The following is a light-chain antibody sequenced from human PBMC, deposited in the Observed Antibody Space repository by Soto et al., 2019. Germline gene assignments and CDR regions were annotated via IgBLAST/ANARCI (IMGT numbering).Light chain of an antibody. Sequence: DIQMTQSPSTLSASVGDRVTITCRASQSISDWLAWYQQIPGRAPKLLIYDASTLQSGVPSRFSGCGSGTEFILTISSLQPDDSATYYCQEYKSATFGQGTKLQIK. CDR1: QSISDW. J-gene: IGKJ2*01. CDR2: DAS. CDR3: QEYKSAT. V-gene: IGKV1-5*01.